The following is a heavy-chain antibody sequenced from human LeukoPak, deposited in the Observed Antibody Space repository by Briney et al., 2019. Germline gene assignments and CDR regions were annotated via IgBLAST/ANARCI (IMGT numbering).Heavy chain of an antibody. CDR3: ARGDQNFDY. CDR2: TYYRSKWYN. J-gene: IGHJ4*02. V-gene: IGHV6-1*01. CDR1: GDSVSSNSAT. Sequence: SQTLSLACAISGDSVSSNSATWNWIRQSPSRGLEWLGRTYYRSKWYNNYAGSLKSRISINPDTSKNQFSLQLNSVTPEDTAVYYCARGDQNFDYWGQGTLVTVSS.